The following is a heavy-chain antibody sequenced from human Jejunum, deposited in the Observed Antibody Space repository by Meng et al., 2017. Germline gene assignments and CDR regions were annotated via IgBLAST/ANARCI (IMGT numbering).Heavy chain of an antibody. Sequence: GGSLRLSCAASGFTFSIYAMHWVRQAPGKGLDWVAVVSYDGINKYYADSVKGRFTISRDNSKNTLYLQMNSLRAEDAAVYYCARGGVVQLERLRVGMDVWGQGTTVTVSS. CDR2: VSYDGINK. CDR3: ARGGVVQLERLRVGMDV. J-gene: IGHJ6*02. CDR1: GFTFSIYA. D-gene: IGHD1-1*01. V-gene: IGHV3-30*01.